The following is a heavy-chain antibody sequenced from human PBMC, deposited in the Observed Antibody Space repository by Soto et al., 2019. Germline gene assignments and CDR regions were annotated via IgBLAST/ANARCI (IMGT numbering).Heavy chain of an antibody. CDR2: IKGDVSSM. Sequence: EVQLVESGGGLVQAGESLRLSCEASGFTFSNYWMHWVRQVPGKGLVWVSRIKGDVSSMNYADSVKGRFTIFRDNAKNTVILQMDRLGAEDTAVYYCARGIPGHYGFDVWGQGTMVTVSS. V-gene: IGHV3-74*01. J-gene: IGHJ3*01. CDR3: ARGIPGHYGFDV. D-gene: IGHD3-10*01. CDR1: GFTFSNYW.